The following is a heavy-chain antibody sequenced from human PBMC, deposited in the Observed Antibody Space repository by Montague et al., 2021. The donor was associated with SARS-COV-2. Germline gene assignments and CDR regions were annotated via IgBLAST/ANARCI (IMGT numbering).Heavy chain of an antibody. CDR2: IYSGGSST. CDR3: ATTTGLGS. CDR1: GFPFSSYA. V-gene: IGHV3-23*03. Sequence: SRSISFSASGFPFSSYAMSWVRQAPGKGLEWVSVIYSGGSSTYYADSVKGRFTISRDNSKNTLYLQMNSLRAEDTAVYYCATTTGLGSWGQGTLVTVSS. J-gene: IGHJ5*02. D-gene: IGHD4-17*01.